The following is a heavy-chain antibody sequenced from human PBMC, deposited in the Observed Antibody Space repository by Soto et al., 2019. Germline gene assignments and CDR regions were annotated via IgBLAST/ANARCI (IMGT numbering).Heavy chain of an antibody. D-gene: IGHD4-17*01. Sequence: GGSLRLSCAASGFSFNIFAMNWVRQAPGQGLEWVSGISGGGGSTYYADSVKGRFTISRDNSKNTLYLQMNSLGAEDTAVYYCARSPTRTNYADYFDPWGQGTLVTVSS. CDR2: ISGGGGST. V-gene: IGHV3-23*01. CDR3: ARSPTRTNYADYFDP. CDR1: GFSFNIFA. J-gene: IGHJ5*02.